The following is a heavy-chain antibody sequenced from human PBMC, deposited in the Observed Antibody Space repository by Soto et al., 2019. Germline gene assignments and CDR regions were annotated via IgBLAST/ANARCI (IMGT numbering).Heavy chain of an antibody. V-gene: IGHV3-72*01. D-gene: IGHD4-17*01. CDR2: SRKKAYSYTA. CDR1: GFTFSDDH. CDR3: PCDYRDF. Sequence: EVQVVESGGGLAQPGGSLRLSCAVSGFTFSDDHMDWVRQAPGKGLEWVGRSRKKAYSYTAEYAVSVKGRFNISRNESNNSLYLQMNGLKTEDTAVSFCPCDYRDFWGQGTLVTVSS. J-gene: IGHJ4*02.